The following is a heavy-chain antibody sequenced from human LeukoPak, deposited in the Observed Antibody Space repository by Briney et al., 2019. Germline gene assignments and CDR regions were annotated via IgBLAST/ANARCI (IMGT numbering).Heavy chain of an antibody. V-gene: IGHV1-2*02. CDR3: ARVVRACSSTSCYKYYFDY. Sequence: ASVKVSCKASGYTFTGYYMHWVRQAPGQGLEWMGWINPNSGGTNYAQKFQGRVTMTRDTSISTAYMELSRLRSDDTAVYYCARVVRACSSTSCYKYYFDYWGQGTLVTVSS. CDR2: INPNSGGT. CDR1: GYTFTGYY. D-gene: IGHD2-2*02. J-gene: IGHJ4*02.